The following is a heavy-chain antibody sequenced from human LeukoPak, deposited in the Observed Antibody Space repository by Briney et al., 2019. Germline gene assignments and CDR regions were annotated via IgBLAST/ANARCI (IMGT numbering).Heavy chain of an antibody. Sequence: SETLSLTCTVSGGSIYSTTYYWGWIRQTPGKGLEWIGSIYYSGNTYYNASLKSQVSISIDTSKNQFSLRLTSVTAADTAVYYCARQTGSGLFILPGGQGTLVTVSS. D-gene: IGHD3/OR15-3a*01. V-gene: IGHV4-39*01. CDR1: GGSIYSTTYY. CDR2: IYYSGNT. CDR3: ARQTGSGLFILP. J-gene: IGHJ4*02.